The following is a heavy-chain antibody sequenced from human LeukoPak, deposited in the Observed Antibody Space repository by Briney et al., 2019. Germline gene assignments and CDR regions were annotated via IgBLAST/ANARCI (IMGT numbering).Heavy chain of an antibody. CDR3: VNYGWGRPA. CDR1: GFTFSSYW. D-gene: IGHD3-10*01. CDR2: IKSDGSDT. J-gene: IGHJ4*02. V-gene: IGHV3-74*03. Sequence: GGSLRLSCAASGFTFSSYWMHWVRQAPGKGLVWVSRIKSDGSDTTYADSVKDRFTISRDNAKNMLYLQMNSLRAEDTAVYYCVNYGWGRPAWGQGTLVTVSS.